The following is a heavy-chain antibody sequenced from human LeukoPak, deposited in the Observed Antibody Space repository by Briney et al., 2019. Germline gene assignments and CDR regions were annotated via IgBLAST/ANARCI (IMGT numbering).Heavy chain of an antibody. D-gene: IGHD2-2*01. CDR3: ARVFRGSRVPAASFDI. J-gene: IGHJ3*02. V-gene: IGHV4-59*01. Sequence: SETLSLTCTVSGGSISSYYWSWIRQPPGKGLEWIGYIYYSGSTNYNPSLKSRVTISVDTSKNQFSLKLSSVTAADTAVYYCARVFRGSRVPAASFDIWGQGTMVTVSS. CDR1: GGSISSYY. CDR2: IYYSGST.